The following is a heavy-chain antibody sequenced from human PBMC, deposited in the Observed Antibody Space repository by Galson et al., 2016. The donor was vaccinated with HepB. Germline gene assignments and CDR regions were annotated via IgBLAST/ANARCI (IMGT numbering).Heavy chain of an antibody. D-gene: IGHD3-10*01. CDR3: ARDLGRYYGSGSYYNWYFDL. Sequence: SLRLSCAASGFRFDEYAMHWVRQAPGKGLEWVPGISWDSGAIGYADSVKGRFTTSRDSAKNSLYLQMNSLRAEDTALYYCARDLGRYYGSGSYYNWYFDLWGRGTLVTVSS. J-gene: IGHJ2*01. CDR2: ISWDSGAI. CDR1: GFRFDEYA. V-gene: IGHV3-9*01.